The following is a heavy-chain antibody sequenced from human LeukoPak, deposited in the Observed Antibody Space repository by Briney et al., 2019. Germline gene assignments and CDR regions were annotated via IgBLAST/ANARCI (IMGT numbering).Heavy chain of an antibody. CDR3: ARDLNIVLMVYAYDY. Sequence: PGGSLRLSCAASGFTFSSYEMNWVRQAPGKGLEWVSYISSSGSTIYYADSVKGRFTISRDNAKNSLYLQMNSLRAEDTALYYCARDLNIVLMVYAYDYWGQGTLVTVSS. CDR2: ISSSGSTI. V-gene: IGHV3-48*03. D-gene: IGHD2-8*01. J-gene: IGHJ4*02. CDR1: GFTFSSYE.